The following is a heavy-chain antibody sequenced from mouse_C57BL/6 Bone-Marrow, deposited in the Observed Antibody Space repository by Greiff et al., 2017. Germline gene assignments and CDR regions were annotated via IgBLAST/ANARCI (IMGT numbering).Heavy chain of an antibody. D-gene: IGHD1-2*01. CDR3: ARERLRLRFDY. V-gene: IGHV1-55*01. CDR1: GYTFTSYW. CDR2: IYPGSGST. J-gene: IGHJ2*01. Sequence: QVQLQQSGAELVKPGASVKMSCKASGYTFTSYWITWVKQRPGQGLEWIGDIYPGSGSTNYNEKFKSKATLTVDTSSSTAYMQLSSLASEDSAVYYCARERLRLRFDYWGQGTTLTVSS.